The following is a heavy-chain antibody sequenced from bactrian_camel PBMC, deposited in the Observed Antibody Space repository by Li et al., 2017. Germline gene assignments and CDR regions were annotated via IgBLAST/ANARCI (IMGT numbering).Heavy chain of an antibody. CDR2: KYTLSGKT. Sequence: QLVESGGDSVQAGDSLKLSCVISRAPDNLICLTWFRQAPGKERERVATKYTLSGKTSYADSVKDRFTVSLDNAKTTLTLEMNSLKPEDTAMYYCASFPDPCSMSRIIWATYKGQGTQVTVS. CDR1: RAPDNLIC. V-gene: IGHV3S42*01. D-gene: IGHD3*01. J-gene: IGHJ4*01.